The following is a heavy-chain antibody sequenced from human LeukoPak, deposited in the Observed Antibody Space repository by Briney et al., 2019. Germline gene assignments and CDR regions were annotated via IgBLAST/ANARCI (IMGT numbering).Heavy chain of an antibody. V-gene: IGHV3-15*01. CDR2: ILSKIGGETR. CDR1: GPTFSNAW. J-gene: IGHJ3*02. D-gene: IGHD3-22*01. CDR3: ARDPRYYYDSSGYAFDI. Sequence: PGGSLRLSCAVSGPTFSNAWMSWVRQAPGKELEWVGRILSKIGGETREYAASVKGRFIISRDDSRDTVYLQMNSLRAEDTAVYYCARDPRYYYDSSGYAFDIWGQGTMVTVSS.